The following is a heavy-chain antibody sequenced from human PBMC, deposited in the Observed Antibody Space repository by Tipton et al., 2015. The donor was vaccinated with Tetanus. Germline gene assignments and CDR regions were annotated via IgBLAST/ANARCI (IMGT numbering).Heavy chain of an antibody. Sequence: LRLSCTVSGGSISSGGYYWSWIRQHPGKGLEWIGYIYYSGSTYYNPSLKSRVTISVDTSKNQFSLKLSSVTAADTAVYYCARDRPTNGFDPWGQGTLVPVSS. CDR1: GGSISSGGYY. CDR3: ARDRPTNGFDP. V-gene: IGHV4-31*02. CDR2: IYYSGST. J-gene: IGHJ5*02. D-gene: IGHD2-8*01.